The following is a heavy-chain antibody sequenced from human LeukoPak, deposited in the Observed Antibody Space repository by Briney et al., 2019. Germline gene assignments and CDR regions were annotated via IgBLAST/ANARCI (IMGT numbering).Heavy chain of an antibody. J-gene: IGHJ4*02. CDR2: INPRGGRT. CDR3: ARGGRDYGDFLAGH. D-gene: IGHD4-17*01. CDR1: GYTFISYF. V-gene: IGHV1-46*01. Sequence: ASVKVSCKASGYTFISYFMNWVRQAPGQGLEWMGIINPRGGRTNYAQKSEGRVIVTRDTSTSRVYMELYSLRYEDTAVYYCARGGRDYGDFLAGHWGQGTLVTVSS.